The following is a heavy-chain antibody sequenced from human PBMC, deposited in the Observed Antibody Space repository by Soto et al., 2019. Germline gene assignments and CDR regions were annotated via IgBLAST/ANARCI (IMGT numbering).Heavy chain of an antibody. V-gene: IGHV3-30*04. Sequence: LRLSCAASGSTFRSYSIHWVRQAPCKGLEWVAVISRDGTNKYYVDSVKGRFTISRDNSKDTVYLQMNSLRDEDSAMFYCARSRSGAVADSFDFWGQGTLVTVSS. CDR2: ISRDGTNK. D-gene: IGHD3-10*01. J-gene: IGHJ4*02. CDR3: ARSRSGAVADSFDF. CDR1: GSTFRSYS.